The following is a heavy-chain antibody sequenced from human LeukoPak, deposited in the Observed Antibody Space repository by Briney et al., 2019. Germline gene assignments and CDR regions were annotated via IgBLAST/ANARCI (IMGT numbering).Heavy chain of an antibody. CDR1: GFTFSSYA. CDR2: ISGSGGST. V-gene: IGHV3-23*01. D-gene: IGHD3-22*01. CDR3: AKYPRANYDSSGYYFVY. J-gene: IGHJ4*02. Sequence: GGSLRLSCAASGFTFSSYAMSWVRQAPGKGLEWVSAISGSGGSTYYADSVKGRFTISRDNSKNTLYLQMNSLRPEDTAVYYCAKYPRANYDSSGYYFVYWGQGTLVTVSS.